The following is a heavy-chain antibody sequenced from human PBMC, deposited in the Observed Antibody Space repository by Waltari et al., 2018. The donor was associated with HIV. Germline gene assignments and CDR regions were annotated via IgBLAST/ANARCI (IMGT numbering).Heavy chain of an antibody. J-gene: IGHJ3*02. V-gene: IGHV1-69*01. CDR1: GGTFSSYA. D-gene: IGHD6-6*01. Sequence: QVQLVQSGAEVKKPGSSVKVSCKASGGTFSSYAISWVRQAPGQGLEWMGGIIPIFGTANYAQKFQGRVTITADESTSTAYMELSSLRSEDTAVYYCARVYVSGIAARNAFDIWGQGTMVTVSS. CDR3: ARVYVSGIAARNAFDI. CDR2: IIPIFGTA.